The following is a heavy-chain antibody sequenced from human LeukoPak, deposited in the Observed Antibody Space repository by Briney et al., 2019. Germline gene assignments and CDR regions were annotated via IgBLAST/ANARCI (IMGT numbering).Heavy chain of an antibody. Sequence: ASETLSLTCTVSGGSISSYYWGWIRQPPGKGLEWIGSIYYSGSTYYNPSLKSRVTISVDTSKNQFSLKLSSVTAADTAVYYCARDEVLRYFDWSLSTWGQGTLVTVSS. CDR3: ARDEVLRYFDWSLST. D-gene: IGHD3-9*01. V-gene: IGHV4-39*07. CDR1: GGSISSYY. CDR2: IYYSGST. J-gene: IGHJ5*02.